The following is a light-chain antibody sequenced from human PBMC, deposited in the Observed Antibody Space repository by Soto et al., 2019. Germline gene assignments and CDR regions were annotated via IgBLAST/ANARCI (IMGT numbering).Light chain of an antibody. CDR3: AAWGDSLTGRHVV. CDR2: TNN. V-gene: IGLV1-44*01. CDR1: SSNIGTHS. Sequence: QSVLTQPPSASGTPGQRVTISCSGSSSNIGTHSVNWYQQIPGTAPKLLIYTNNQRPSGVPDRFSGSKSGTSASLAISGLQSEDAATYYCAAWGDSLTGRHVVFGGGTKLTVL. J-gene: IGLJ2*01.